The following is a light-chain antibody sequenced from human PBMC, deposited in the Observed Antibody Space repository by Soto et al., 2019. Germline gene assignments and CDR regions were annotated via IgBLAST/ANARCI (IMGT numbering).Light chain of an antibody. Sequence: QSALTQPASVFGSPGQSITISCTGTSSDVGGYRYVSWYQQHPGKAPKLMIYEVTKRPSGVSNRFSGSKSGNTASLTISGLQAEDEADYYCSAYTNSGTLVLFGGGTKVTVL. CDR2: EVT. J-gene: IGLJ2*01. CDR3: SAYTNSGTLVL. CDR1: SSDVGGYRY. V-gene: IGLV2-14*01.